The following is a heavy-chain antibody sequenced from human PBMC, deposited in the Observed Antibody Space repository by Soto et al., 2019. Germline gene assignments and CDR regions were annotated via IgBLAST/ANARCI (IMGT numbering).Heavy chain of an antibody. J-gene: IGHJ4*02. Sequence: QLRLQESGSGLVKPSQTLTLTCAVSGGSISSGGYSWSWIRQPAGKGLEWIGYIYRSGSTYYNPSLKSRVTISVDRSKNQFSLKLSSVTAADTAVYYCAAGGGPPRYYWGQGTMVTVSS. D-gene: IGHD1-26*01. CDR1: GGSISSGGYS. V-gene: IGHV4-30-2*01. CDR2: IYRSGST. CDR3: AAGGGPPRYY.